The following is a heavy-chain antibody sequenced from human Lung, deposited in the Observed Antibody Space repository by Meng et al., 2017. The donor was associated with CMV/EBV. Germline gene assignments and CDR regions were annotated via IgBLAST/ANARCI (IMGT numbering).Heavy chain of an antibody. CDR1: GFTFSSSA. V-gene: IGHV3-30*04. J-gene: IGHJ6*02. D-gene: IGHD3-3*01. Sequence: GESXKISCAASGFTFSSSAMHWVRQAPGKGLEWVAVVSYDGSHKYYADSVKGRFTISRDNSKNSLYLQMNSLRPEDTAVYYCAREIKEWSYFYYHAMDVWGQGSTVTVSS. CDR2: VSYDGSHK. CDR3: AREIKEWSYFYYHAMDV.